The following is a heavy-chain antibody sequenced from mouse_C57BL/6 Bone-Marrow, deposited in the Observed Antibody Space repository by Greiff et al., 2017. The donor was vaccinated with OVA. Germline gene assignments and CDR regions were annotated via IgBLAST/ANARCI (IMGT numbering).Heavy chain of an antibody. V-gene: IGHV7-1*01. D-gene: IGHD1-1*01. CDR2: SRNKANDYTT. J-gene: IGHJ1*03. CDR3: ARDALITTVDYWYFDV. Sequence: EVKVVESGGGLVQSGRSLRLSCATSGFTFSDFYMEWVRQAPGKGLEWIAASRNKANDYTTEYSASVKGRFIVSRDTSQSILYLQMNALRAEDTAIYYCARDALITTVDYWYFDVWGTGTTVTVSS. CDR1: GFTFSDFY.